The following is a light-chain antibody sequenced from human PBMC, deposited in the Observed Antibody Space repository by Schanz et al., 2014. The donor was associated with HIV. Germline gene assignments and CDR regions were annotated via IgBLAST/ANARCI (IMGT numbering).Light chain of an antibody. Sequence: QSALTQPPSASGSPGQSVTISCFGTISDIGAYNYVSWYQQHPGNAPKLIIYEVIKRPSGVPDRFSASKSGNTASLTVSGLQAEDEADYYCAAWGDSLDGWVFGGGTKLTVL. V-gene: IGLV2-8*01. CDR1: ISDIGAYNY. CDR2: EVI. J-gene: IGLJ3*02. CDR3: AAWGDSLDGWV.